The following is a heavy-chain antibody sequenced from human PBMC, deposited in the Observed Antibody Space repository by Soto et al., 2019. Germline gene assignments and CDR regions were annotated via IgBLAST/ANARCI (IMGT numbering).Heavy chain of an antibody. CDR1: GFTFNSYG. J-gene: IGHJ4*02. V-gene: IGHV3-23*01. CDR3: ARDRNQYSSGSYYGS. CDR2: ITGAGRTT. Sequence: PGGSLRLSCAASGFTFNSYGMSWVRQAPGKGLEWVSSITGAGRTTFYADSVKGRFTISRDNSKNTVSLQMKSLRAEDTAVYYCARDRNQYSSGSYYGSWGQGALVTVSS. D-gene: IGHD6-19*01.